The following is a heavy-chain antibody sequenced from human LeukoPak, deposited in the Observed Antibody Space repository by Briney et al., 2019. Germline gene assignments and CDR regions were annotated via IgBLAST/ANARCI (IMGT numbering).Heavy chain of an antibody. V-gene: IGHV1-69*05. CDR1: GGTLSSYA. CDR3: AMLVVPAASSGTLDY. D-gene: IGHD2-2*01. J-gene: IGHJ4*02. CDR2: IIPIFGTA. Sequence: GSSVKVSCKASGGTLSSYAISWVRQAPGQGLEWMGGIIPIFGTANYAQKFQGRVTITTDESTSTAYMELSSLRSEDTAVYYCAMLVVPAASSGTLDYWGQGTLVTVSS.